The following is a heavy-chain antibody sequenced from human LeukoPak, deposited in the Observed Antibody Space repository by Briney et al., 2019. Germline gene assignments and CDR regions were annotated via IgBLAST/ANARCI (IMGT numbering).Heavy chain of an antibody. CDR1: GFTFSTSG. CDR2: IWFDGSKI. Sequence: GGSLRLSCAASGFTFSTSGMHWVRQTPGKGVAWVGVIWFDGSKIYYTDSVKGRFTISRDNSKNTLFLQMNSLRAEDSGVYYCARDLAKGRYFDYWGQGTLVTVSS. CDR3: ARDLAKGRYFDY. V-gene: IGHV3-33*08. D-gene: IGHD1-26*01. J-gene: IGHJ4*02.